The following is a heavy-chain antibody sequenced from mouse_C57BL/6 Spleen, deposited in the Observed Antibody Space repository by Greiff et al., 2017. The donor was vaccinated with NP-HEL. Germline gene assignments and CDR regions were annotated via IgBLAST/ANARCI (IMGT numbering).Heavy chain of an antibody. CDR1: GYTFTSYW. D-gene: IGHD2-4*01. CDR3: ARQGDYDGYAMDY. J-gene: IGHJ4*01. CDR2: IDPSDSET. V-gene: IGHV1-52*01. Sequence: VQLQLPGAELVRPGSSVKLSCKASGYTFTSYWMHWVKQRPIQGLEWIGNIDPSDSETHYNQKFKDKATLTVDKSSSTAYMQLSSLTSEDSAVYYCARQGDYDGYAMDYWGQGTSVTVSS.